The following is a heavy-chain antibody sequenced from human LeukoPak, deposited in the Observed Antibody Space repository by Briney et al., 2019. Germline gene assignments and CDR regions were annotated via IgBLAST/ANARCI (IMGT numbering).Heavy chain of an antibody. Sequence: GGSLRLSCAASGFTVSSNYMSWVRQAPGKGLEWVSIIYGGGYTYYADSVKGRFTISRDDSTNTLYLQMNSLRAEDTAVYYCAKLTTSWGQGTLVTVSS. J-gene: IGHJ4*02. CDR1: GFTVSSNY. V-gene: IGHV3-53*01. D-gene: IGHD4-11*01. CDR3: AKLTTS. CDR2: IYGGGYT.